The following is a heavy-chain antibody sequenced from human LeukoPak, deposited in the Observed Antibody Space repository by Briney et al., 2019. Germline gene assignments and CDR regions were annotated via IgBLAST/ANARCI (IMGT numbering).Heavy chain of an antibody. V-gene: IGHV3-7*04. CDR1: GFTFSMYW. Sequence: GGSLRLSCAASGFTFSMYWMSWVRQAPGKGLEWVANIKEDGSEKYYVDSVRGRFTISRDNAKNSLYLQMNSLRAEDTAVYYCARAFNSGFDYWGQGTLVTVSS. CDR2: IKEDGSEK. J-gene: IGHJ4*02. D-gene: IGHD6-19*01. CDR3: ARAFNSGFDY.